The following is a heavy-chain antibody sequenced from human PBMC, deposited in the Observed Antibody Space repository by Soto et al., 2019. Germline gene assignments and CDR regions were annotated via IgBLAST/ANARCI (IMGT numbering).Heavy chain of an antibody. CDR1: GGSISSGDYY. CDR3: ARATYYYDSSGYYYRPLFPFFDY. CDR2: IYYSGST. Sequence: SETLSLTCTVSGGSISSGDYYWSWIRQPPGKGLEWIGYIYYSGSTYYNPSLKSRVTISVDTSKNQFSLKLSSVTAADTAVYYCARATYYYDSSGYYYRPLFPFFDYWGQGTLVTVSS. J-gene: IGHJ4*02. D-gene: IGHD3-22*01. V-gene: IGHV4-30-4*01.